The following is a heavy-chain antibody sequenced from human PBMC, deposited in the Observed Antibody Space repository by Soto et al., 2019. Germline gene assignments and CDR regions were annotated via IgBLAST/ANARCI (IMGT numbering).Heavy chain of an antibody. D-gene: IGHD2-15*01. Sequence: PSETLSLTWAVSGCSLNSGYYWGWLRQPPGKGLEWIGTIYPRESTYFNPSLKGRVTISVDTSMNQFSLKLTSVTAADTAVYYCARDQGVTRYCDYWGQGTQVTV. CDR3: ARDQGVTRYCDY. CDR2: IYPREST. CDR1: GCSLNSGYY. J-gene: IGHJ4*02. V-gene: IGHV4-38-2*02.